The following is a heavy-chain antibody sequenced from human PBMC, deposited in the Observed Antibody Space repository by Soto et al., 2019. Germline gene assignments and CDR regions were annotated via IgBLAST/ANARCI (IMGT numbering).Heavy chain of an antibody. CDR3: AREYYGLLTGYYTDY. J-gene: IGHJ4*02. CDR1: GFPFSSYW. Sequence: EVQLVESGGALVQRGGSLRLSCAASGFPFSSYWMHCVRHTPGKGLDWVARISGDGVTTYYADFVTGRFTVSRDNAKNTLSLQISGLRAEDTAVYYCAREYYGLLTGYYTDYWGQGTLVSVSS. CDR2: ISGDGVTT. D-gene: IGHD3-9*01. V-gene: IGHV3-74*01.